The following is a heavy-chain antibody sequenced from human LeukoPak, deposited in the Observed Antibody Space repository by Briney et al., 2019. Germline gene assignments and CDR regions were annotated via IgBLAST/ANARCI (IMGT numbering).Heavy chain of an antibody. V-gene: IGHV4-39*07. CDR3: ARADSSSWVEYFQH. Sequence: PSETLSLTCTVSGGSISSSSYYWGWIRQPPGKGLEWIGSIYYSGSTYYKPSLKSRVTISVDTSKNQFSLKLSSVTAADTAVYYCARADSSSWVEYFQHWGQGTLVTVSS. D-gene: IGHD6-13*01. CDR1: GGSISSSSYY. J-gene: IGHJ1*01. CDR2: IYYSGST.